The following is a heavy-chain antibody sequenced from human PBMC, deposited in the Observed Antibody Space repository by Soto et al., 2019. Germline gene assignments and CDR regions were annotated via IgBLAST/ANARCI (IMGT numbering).Heavy chain of an antibody. CDR3: ARGGRFLGPGEVY. Sequence: EVQLVESGGGLVQPGGSLRLSCAASGFTFSSYAMHWVRQAPGKGLEYVSAISSNGGSTYYANSVKGRFTISRDNSKNTLYLQMGSLRAEDMAVYYCARGGRFLGPGEVYWGQGTLVTVSS. CDR2: ISSNGGST. V-gene: IGHV3-64*01. J-gene: IGHJ4*02. D-gene: IGHD3-3*01. CDR1: GFTFSSYA.